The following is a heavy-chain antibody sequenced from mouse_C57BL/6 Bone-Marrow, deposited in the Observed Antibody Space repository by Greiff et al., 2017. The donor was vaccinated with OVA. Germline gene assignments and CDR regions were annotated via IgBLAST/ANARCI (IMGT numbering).Heavy chain of an antibody. CDR1: GFTFSSYA. CDR3: TRLLDAMDY. CDR2: ISSGGDYI. D-gene: IGHD2-1*01. Sequence: VKLMESGEGLVKPGGSLKLSCAASGFTFSSYAMSWVRQTPEKRLEWVAYISSGGDYIYYADTVKGRFTISRDNARTTLYLQMSSLKSEDTAMYYCTRLLDAMDYWGQGTSVTVSS. V-gene: IGHV5-9-1*02. J-gene: IGHJ4*01.